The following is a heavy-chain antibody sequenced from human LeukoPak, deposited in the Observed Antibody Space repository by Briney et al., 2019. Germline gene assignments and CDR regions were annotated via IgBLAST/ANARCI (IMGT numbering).Heavy chain of an antibody. CDR1: GGTFSSYA. D-gene: IGHD2-2*01. Sequence: GASVKVSCKASGGTFSSYAISWVRQAPGQGLEWMGRIIPILGIANYAQKFQGRVTITADKSTSTAYMELSSLRSEDTAVYYCARGPRGVEGTRDYLDYWGQGTLVTVSS. CDR2: IIPILGIA. V-gene: IGHV1-69*04. J-gene: IGHJ4*02. CDR3: ARGPRGVEGTRDYLDY.